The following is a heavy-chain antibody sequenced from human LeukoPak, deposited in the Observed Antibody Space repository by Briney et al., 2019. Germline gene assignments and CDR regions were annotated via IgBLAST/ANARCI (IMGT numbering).Heavy chain of an antibody. CDR3: ARNQYGYVWGSYRFDY. J-gene: IGHJ4*02. Sequence: ASVKVSCKASGYTFISYGISWVRQAPGQGLEWMGWISAYNGNTNYAQKLQGRVTMTTDTSTSTAYMELRSLRSDDTAVYYCARNQYGYVWGSYRFDYWGQGTLVTVSS. V-gene: IGHV1-18*01. CDR1: GYTFISYG. D-gene: IGHD3-16*02. CDR2: ISAYNGNT.